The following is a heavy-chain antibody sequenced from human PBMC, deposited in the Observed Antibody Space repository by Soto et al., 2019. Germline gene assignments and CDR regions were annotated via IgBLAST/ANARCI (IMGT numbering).Heavy chain of an antibody. CDR1: GYTFTSYG. J-gene: IGHJ5*02. D-gene: IGHD6-19*01. CDR3: TGIAVAGTKFSWFDP. Sequence: ASVKVSRKASGYTFTSYGISWVRQAPGQGLEWMGWISAYNGNTNYAQKLQGRVTMTTDTSTSTAYMELRSLRSDDTAVYYCTGIAVAGTKFSWFDPWGQGTLVTVSS. CDR2: ISAYNGNT. V-gene: IGHV1-18*01.